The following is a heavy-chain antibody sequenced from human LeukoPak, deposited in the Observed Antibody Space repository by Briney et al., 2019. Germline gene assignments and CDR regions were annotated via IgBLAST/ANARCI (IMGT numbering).Heavy chain of an antibody. CDR3: ARGPNYYDSSGYWSLDY. CDR2: IIPILGIA. D-gene: IGHD3-22*01. V-gene: IGHV1-69*04. Sequence: SVKVSCKASGGTFSSYAISWVRQAPGQGLEWMGRIIPILGIANYAQKFQGRVTIIADKSTSTAYMELSSLRSEDTAVYYCARGPNYYDSSGYWSLDYWGQGTLVTVSS. CDR1: GGTFSSYA. J-gene: IGHJ4*02.